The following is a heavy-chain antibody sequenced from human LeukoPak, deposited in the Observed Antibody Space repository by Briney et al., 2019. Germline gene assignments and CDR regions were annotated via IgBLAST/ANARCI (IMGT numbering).Heavy chain of an antibody. CDR3: ARGVVTSYYYYGMDV. V-gene: IGHV4-4*02. D-gene: IGHD3-3*01. Sequence: PSGTLSLTCAVSGGSISSSNWWSWVRQPPGKGLEWIGEIYHSGSTNYNPSLKSRVTISVGKSKNQFSLKLSSVTAADTAVYYCARGVVTSYYYYGMDVWGQGTTVTVSS. CDR2: IYHSGST. CDR1: GGSISSSNW. J-gene: IGHJ6*02.